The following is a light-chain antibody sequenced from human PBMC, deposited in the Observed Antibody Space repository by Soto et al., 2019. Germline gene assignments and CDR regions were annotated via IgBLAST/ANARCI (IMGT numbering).Light chain of an antibody. J-gene: IGLJ1*01. CDR2: EVF. CDR1: SNDIGAYNY. CDR3: SSNAGRATRV. Sequence: QSVLTQPPSASGSPGQSVTISCTGTSNDIGAYNYVSWYQQYPGKAPKLIIYEVFRRPSGVPDRFSGSKSGNTASLTVSGLQPEDEADYYCSSNAGRATRVFGTGTKVTVL. V-gene: IGLV2-8*01.